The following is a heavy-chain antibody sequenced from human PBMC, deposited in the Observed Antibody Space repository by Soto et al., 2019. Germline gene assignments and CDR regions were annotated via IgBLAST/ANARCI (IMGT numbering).Heavy chain of an antibody. V-gene: IGHV1-18*01. J-gene: IGHJ4*02. Sequence: QVQLVQSGAEVKKPGASVKVSCKASGYTFTSYGISWVRQALGQGLEWMGWVNAYNGNTNYAQKFQGRVTKTTDTSTTTAYMELRSLRADDTAAYYCAREAVCGRAGFDYWGQGTVVTVSS. CDR1: GYTFTSYG. CDR2: VNAYNGNT. D-gene: IGHD6-19*01. CDR3: AREAVCGRAGFDY.